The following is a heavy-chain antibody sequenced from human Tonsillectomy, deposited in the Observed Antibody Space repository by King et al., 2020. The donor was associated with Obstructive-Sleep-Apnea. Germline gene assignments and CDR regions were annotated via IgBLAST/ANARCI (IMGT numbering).Heavy chain of an antibody. CDR1: GYPFTAYY. CDR3: AREAAKYDYVWGD. CDR2: INPHSGAT. V-gene: IGHV1-2*02. J-gene: IGHJ4*02. Sequence: QLVQSGAEVKKPGASVKVSCKASGYPFTAYYIYWVRQAPGQGLEWMGWINPHSGATNYAQSFQGRVTMTRDTSINTSYMELNRLRADDTAVYFCAREAAKYDYVWGDWGQGTLVTVSS. D-gene: IGHD3-16*01.